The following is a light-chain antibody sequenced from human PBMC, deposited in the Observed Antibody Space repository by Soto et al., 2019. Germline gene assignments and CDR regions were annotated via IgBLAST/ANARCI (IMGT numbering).Light chain of an antibody. V-gene: IGLV2-11*01. Sequence: QSVLTQPRSVSGSPGQSVTISCTGTSSVVGTFDYVSWYQQHPGKAPKLMIYDVSKRPSGVPDRFSGSKSGNTASLTISGLQADDDSDYYCCSYAGSYSFVFGSGTKVTVL. J-gene: IGLJ1*01. CDR1: SSVVGTFDY. CDR2: DVS. CDR3: CSYAGSYSFV.